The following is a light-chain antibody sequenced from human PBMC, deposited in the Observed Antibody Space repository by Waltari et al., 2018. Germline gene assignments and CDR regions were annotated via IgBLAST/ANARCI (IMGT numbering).Light chain of an antibody. J-gene: IGLJ1*01. CDR1: RRYVGRYHL. CDR3: CSYAGSNTFYV. Sequence: QSALPQPASVSGSPGQSITIPCPGTRRYVGRYHLAPSNQQHPGKAPKLMIYEVSKRPSGVSNRFSGSKSGNTASLTISGLQAEDEADYYCCSYAGSNTFYVFGTGTKVTVL. V-gene: IGLV2-23*02. CDR2: EVS.